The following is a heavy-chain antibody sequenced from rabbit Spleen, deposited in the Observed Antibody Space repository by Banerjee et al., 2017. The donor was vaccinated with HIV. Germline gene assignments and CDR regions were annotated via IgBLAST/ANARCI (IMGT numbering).Heavy chain of an antibody. J-gene: IGHJ4*01. CDR2: INAATAKP. V-gene: IGHV1S45*01. CDR3: ARDLVGVIGWNFYL. D-gene: IGHD1-1*01. Sequence: QEQLEESGGGLVQPEGSLTLACTASGFSFSGTYYMCWVRQAPGKGLEWIACINAATAKPVYATWAKGRFTISRTSSTTVTLRMTSLTAADTATYFCARDLVGVIGWNFYLWGQGTLVTVS. CDR1: GFSFSGTYY.